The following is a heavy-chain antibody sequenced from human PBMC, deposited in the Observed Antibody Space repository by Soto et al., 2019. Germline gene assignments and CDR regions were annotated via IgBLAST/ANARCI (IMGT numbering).Heavy chain of an antibody. D-gene: IGHD3-3*01. J-gene: IGHJ6*02. V-gene: IGHV5-10-1*01. CDR2: IDPSDSYT. CDR3: AITIFGVAPFWPTGYYYYGMDV. Sequence: PGESLKISCKGSGYSFTSYWISWVRQMPGKGLEWMGRIDPSDSYTNYSPSFQGHVTISADKSISTAYLQWSSLKASDTAMYYCAITIFGVAPFWPTGYYYYGMDVWGQGTTVTVSS. CDR1: GYSFTSYW.